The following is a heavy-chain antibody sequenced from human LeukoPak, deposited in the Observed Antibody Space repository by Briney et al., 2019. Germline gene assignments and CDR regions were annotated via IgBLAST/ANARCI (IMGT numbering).Heavy chain of an antibody. CDR1: GFSFSNHY. D-gene: IGHD6-19*01. J-gene: IGHJ4*02. CDR3: TRVIVAVPGYFDYFDF. Sequence: GGSLRLSCTASGFSFSNHYMRWIRQAPGKGLKWVANINEDGSNKWHLGSVKGRFTVSRDNARNSLYLQMNSLRVEDTAVYYCTRVIVAVPGYFDYFDFWGPGVLVTVSS. CDR2: INEDGSNK. V-gene: IGHV3-7*01.